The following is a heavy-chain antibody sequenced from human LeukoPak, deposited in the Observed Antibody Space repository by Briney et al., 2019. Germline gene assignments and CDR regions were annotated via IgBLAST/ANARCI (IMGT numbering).Heavy chain of an antibody. CDR1: GGSFSGYY. J-gene: IGHJ3*02. V-gene: IGHV4-59*08. CDR2: IYYSGST. Sequence: SETLSLTCAVYGGSFSGYYWSWIRQPPGKGLEWIGYIYYSGSTNYNPSLKSRVTISVDTSKNQFSLKLSSVTAADTAVYYGARRVPYGDADDAFDIWGQGTMVTVSS. CDR3: ARRVPYGDADDAFDI. D-gene: IGHD7-27*01.